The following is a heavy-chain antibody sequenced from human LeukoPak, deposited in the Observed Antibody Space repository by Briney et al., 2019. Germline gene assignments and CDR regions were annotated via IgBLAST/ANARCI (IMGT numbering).Heavy chain of an antibody. CDR1: GFTFSDYY. Sequence: GGSLRLSCAASGFTFSDYYMSWIRQAPGKGLEWVSYISSSGSTIYYADSVKGRFTISRDNAKNSLYLQMNSLRAEDTAVYYCARNTAAAMFSPLSYYMDVWGKGTTVTVSS. CDR3: ARNTAAAMFSPLSYYMDV. J-gene: IGHJ6*03. D-gene: IGHD2-2*01. V-gene: IGHV3-11*04. CDR2: ISSSGSTI.